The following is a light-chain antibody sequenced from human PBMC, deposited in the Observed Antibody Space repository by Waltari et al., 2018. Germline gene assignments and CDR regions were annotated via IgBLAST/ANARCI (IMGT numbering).Light chain of an antibody. Sequence: DIVMTQSPDSLALSPGDRATLSCRASQSVRHNLAWYQQKPGQAPRPLIYAASTRATGVPDRFSGSGSGTDFTLTISSLQSEDFAVYYCQQDNKWPPTFGQGTKVEIK. CDR1: QSVRHN. J-gene: IGKJ1*01. V-gene: IGKV3D-15*01. CDR3: QQDNKWPPT. CDR2: AAS.